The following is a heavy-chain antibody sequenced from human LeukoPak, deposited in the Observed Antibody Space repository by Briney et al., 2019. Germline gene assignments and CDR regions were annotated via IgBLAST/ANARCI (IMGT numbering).Heavy chain of an antibody. CDR2: IIPILGIA. CDR1: GSTFSSYA. J-gene: IGHJ4*02. V-gene: IGHV1-69*04. Sequence: ASVKVSCKASGSTFSSYAISCVRQAPGQGLEWMGRIIPILGIANYAQKFQGRVTITADKSTSTAYMELSSLRSEDTAVYYCARQNYYYGSGSYYPFDYWGQGTLVTVSS. D-gene: IGHD3-10*01. CDR3: ARQNYYYGSGSYYPFDY.